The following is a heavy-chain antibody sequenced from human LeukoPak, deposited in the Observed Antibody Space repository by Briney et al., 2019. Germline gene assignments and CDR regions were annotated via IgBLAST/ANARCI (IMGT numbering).Heavy chain of an antibody. CDR3: ARDSEYSGYDLGGDFDY. V-gene: IGHV3-23*01. J-gene: IGHJ4*02. Sequence: GGSLRLSCAASGFTFNNYAMNWVRQAPGKGLEWVSSISGGGETTYYADSAKGRFTISRDNSQNTLYLQMNSLRDEDTAVYYCARDSEYSGYDLGGDFDYWGQGTLVTVSS. D-gene: IGHD5-12*01. CDR1: GFTFNNYA. CDR2: ISGGGETT.